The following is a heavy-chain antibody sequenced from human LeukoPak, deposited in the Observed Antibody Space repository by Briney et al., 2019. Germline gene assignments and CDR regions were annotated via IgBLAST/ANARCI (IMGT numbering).Heavy chain of an antibody. J-gene: IGHJ4*02. CDR2: IHYSGST. V-gene: IGHV4-31*03. CDR3: ARVTTVTTDDPFDY. Sequence: PSQTLSLTCTVSGGSISSGGYYWSWIRQHPGKGLEWIGYIHYSGSTYYNPSLKSRVTISVDTSKNQFSLKLSSVTAADTAVYYCARVTTVTTDDPFDYWGQGTLVTVSS. CDR1: GGSISSGGYY. D-gene: IGHD4-17*01.